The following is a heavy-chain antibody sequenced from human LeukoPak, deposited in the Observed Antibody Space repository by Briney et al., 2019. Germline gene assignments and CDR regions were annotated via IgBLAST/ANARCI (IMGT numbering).Heavy chain of an antibody. CDR2: INHSGST. CDR1: GGSFSGYY. Sequence: SETLSLTCAVYGGSFSGYYWSWIRQPPGKGLEWIGEINHSGSTNYNPSLKSRVTISVDTSKNQFSLKLSSVTAADTAVYYCARQYSRIAAAGREYYFDYWGQGTLVTVSS. D-gene: IGHD6-13*01. V-gene: IGHV4-34*01. CDR3: ARQYSRIAAAGREYYFDY. J-gene: IGHJ4*02.